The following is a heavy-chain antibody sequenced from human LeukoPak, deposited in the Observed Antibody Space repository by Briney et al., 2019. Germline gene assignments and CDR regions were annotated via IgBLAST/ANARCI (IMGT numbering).Heavy chain of an antibody. CDR1: GYTFTSYG. CDR3: ARVPSSSWYNYYYYYMDV. CDR2: ISAYNGNT. Sequence: GASVKVSCKASGYTFTSYGISWVRQAPGQGLEWMGWISAYNGNTNYAQKLQGRVTMTTDTSTSTAYMELRSLRSDDTAVYYCARVPSSSWYNYYYYYMDVWGKGTTVTVSS. D-gene: IGHD6-13*01. V-gene: IGHV1-18*01. J-gene: IGHJ6*03.